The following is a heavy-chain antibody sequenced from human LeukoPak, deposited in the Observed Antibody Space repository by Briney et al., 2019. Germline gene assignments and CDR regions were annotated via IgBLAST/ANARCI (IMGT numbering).Heavy chain of an antibody. CDR2: IYYSGST. Sequence: SETLSLTCTVSGGSISSYYWSWIRQPPGKGLEWIGYIYYSGSTNYNPSLKSRVTISVDTSKNQFSLKLSSVTAADTAVYYCARDPLFEDFWSGYYSPSYYYYGMDVWGQGTTVTVSS. CDR3: ARDPLFEDFWSGYYSPSYYYYGMDV. CDR1: GGSISSYY. V-gene: IGHV4-59*01. D-gene: IGHD3-3*01. J-gene: IGHJ6*02.